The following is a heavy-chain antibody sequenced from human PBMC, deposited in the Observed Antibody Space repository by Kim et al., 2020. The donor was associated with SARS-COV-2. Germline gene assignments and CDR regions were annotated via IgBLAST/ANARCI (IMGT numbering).Heavy chain of an antibody. J-gene: IGHJ4*02. CDR2: INHSGST. D-gene: IGHD3-3*01. CDR3: ASSRYEFWRGYYFDY. V-gene: IGHV4-34*01. CDR1: GGSFSGYY. Sequence: SETLSLTCAVYGGSFSGYYWSWIRQPPGKGLEWVGEINHSGSTNNNPSLKSGVTISVDTSKNQFSLKLSAVTAADTAVYYCASSRYEFWRGYYFDYWAQG.